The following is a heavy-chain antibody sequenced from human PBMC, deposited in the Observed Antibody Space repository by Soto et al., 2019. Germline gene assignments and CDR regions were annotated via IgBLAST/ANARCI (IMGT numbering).Heavy chain of an antibody. Sequence: GPGPAPPSETLSLTCTVSGASISSGDDYWSWIRQPPGKGLEWIGYTHYSGSVNYNPSLKSRVTISADASRSHVALILKSVTAADTAVYYCGRHGDYDIGWFDPWGQGILVTVSS. D-gene: IGHD3-9*01. J-gene: IGHJ5*02. CDR1: GASISSGDDY. V-gene: IGHV4-30-4*01. CDR2: THYSGSV. CDR3: GRHGDYDIGWFDP.